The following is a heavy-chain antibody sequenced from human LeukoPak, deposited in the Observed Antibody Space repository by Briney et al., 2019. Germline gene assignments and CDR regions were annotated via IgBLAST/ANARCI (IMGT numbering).Heavy chain of an antibody. J-gene: IGHJ6*02. D-gene: IGHD3-3*01. V-gene: IGHV1-8*01. CDR1: GYTFTSYD. Sequence: ASVNVSCKASGYTFTSYDINWVRQATGQGLEWMGWMNPNSGNTGYAQKFQGRVTMTRNTSISTAYMELSSLRSEDTAVYYCARRTHYDFWSGYYVGGMDVWGQGTTVTVSS. CDR3: ARRTHYDFWSGYYVGGMDV. CDR2: MNPNSGNT.